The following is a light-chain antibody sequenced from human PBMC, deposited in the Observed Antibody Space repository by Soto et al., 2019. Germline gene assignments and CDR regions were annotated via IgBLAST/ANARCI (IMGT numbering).Light chain of an antibody. J-gene: IGKJ2*01. CDR2: DAS. CDR3: HQSGSSPRT. CDR1: QSVRNVY. V-gene: IGKV3-20*01. Sequence: EIVLTQSPGTLSLSPGERATLSCRASQSVRNVYLAWYQQKPGQAPRLLIYDASNRATSIPDRFSGSGSGTAFTLTINSLEPEDFAVYYCHQSGSSPRTFGQGTKLEIK.